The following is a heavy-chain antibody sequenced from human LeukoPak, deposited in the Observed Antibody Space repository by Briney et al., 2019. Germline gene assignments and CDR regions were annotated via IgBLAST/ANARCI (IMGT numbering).Heavy chain of an antibody. CDR1: GYSISSGYY. V-gene: IGHV4-38-2*02. Sequence: SETLSLTCTVSGYSISSGYYWGWIRQPPGKGLEWIGSIYHSGSTYYNPSLKSRVTISVDTSQNQFFLKLTSVTAADSAMYYCTRHFWFGELNYWGQGVLVTVSS. D-gene: IGHD3-10*01. CDR3: TRHFWFGELNY. CDR2: IYHSGST. J-gene: IGHJ4*02.